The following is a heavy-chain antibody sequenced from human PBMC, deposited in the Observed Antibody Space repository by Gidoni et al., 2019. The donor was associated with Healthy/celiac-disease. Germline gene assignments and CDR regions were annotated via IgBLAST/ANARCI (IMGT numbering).Heavy chain of an antibody. CDR3: AHERRRYCSGGSCYGADAFDI. V-gene: IGHV2-5*02. J-gene: IGHJ3*02. D-gene: IGHD2-15*01. CDR2: MYWDDDK. CDR1: GFSLSPRGVG. Sequence: QITLKESGPTLVKPTQTLTLTCTFSGFSLSPRGVGVGWIRQPPGKALEWLALMYWDDDKRYSPSLKSRLTITKDTSKNQVVLTMTNMDPVDTATYYCAHERRRYCSGGSCYGADAFDIWGQGTMVTVSS.